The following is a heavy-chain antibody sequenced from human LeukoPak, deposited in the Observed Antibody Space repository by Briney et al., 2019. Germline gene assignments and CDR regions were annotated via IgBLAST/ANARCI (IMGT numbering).Heavy chain of an antibody. CDR3: AKDQGLLFLTLDY. D-gene: IGHD2-21*01. V-gene: IGHV3-30*18. Sequence: GGSLRLSCAASGFTFSSYGMHWVRQAPGKGLEWVAVISYDGSNKYYADSVKGRFTISRDNSKNTLYLQMNSLRAEDTAVYYCAKDQGLLFLTLDYWGQGTLVTVSS. CDR1: GFTFSSYG. J-gene: IGHJ4*02. CDR2: ISYDGSNK.